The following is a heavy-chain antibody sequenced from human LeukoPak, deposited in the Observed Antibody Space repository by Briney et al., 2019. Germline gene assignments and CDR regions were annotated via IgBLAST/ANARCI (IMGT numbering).Heavy chain of an antibody. D-gene: IGHD2-8*01. CDR2: ISAQHGQT. V-gene: IGHV1-18*01. Sequence: RASVKVSCKASGYTFTSYGISWVRQAPGQGLEWMGWISAQHGQTEYAPNSQDRVTMTTDTYTNTAYMELRSLRSDDTAVYYCAGSLGYCTSNVCYLKYWGQGTLVTVSS. CDR3: AGSLGYCTSNVCYLKY. CDR1: GYTFTSYG. J-gene: IGHJ4*02.